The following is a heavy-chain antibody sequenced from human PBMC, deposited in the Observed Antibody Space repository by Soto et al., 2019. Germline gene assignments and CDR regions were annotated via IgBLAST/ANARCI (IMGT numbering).Heavy chain of an antibody. D-gene: IGHD2-2*01. CDR3: AKDKADCSSTSCSNYYYGMDV. CDR1: GFTFSSYG. V-gene: IGHV3-30*18. Sequence: QVQLVESGGGVVQPGRSLRLSCAASGFTFSSYGMHWVRQAPGKGLEWGAVISYDGSNKYYADSVKGRFTISRDNSKNTLYLQMNSLRAEDTAVYYCAKDKADCSSTSCSNYYYGMDVWGQGTTVTVSS. J-gene: IGHJ6*02. CDR2: ISYDGSNK.